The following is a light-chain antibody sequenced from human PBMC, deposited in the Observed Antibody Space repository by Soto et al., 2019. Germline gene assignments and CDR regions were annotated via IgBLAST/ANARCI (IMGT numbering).Light chain of an antibody. Sequence: EIVMTQSPATLSVSPGERAILSCRASQNVGNNLAWYQQKPGQVPRLLIYVASTRAIGIPAKCSGGGSGTDFTLIISSLHSEDFAVYYCELYNNWPPYSFGQGTKVEIK. CDR2: VAS. V-gene: IGKV3-15*01. CDR3: ELYNNWPPYS. J-gene: IGKJ2*01. CDR1: QNVGNN.